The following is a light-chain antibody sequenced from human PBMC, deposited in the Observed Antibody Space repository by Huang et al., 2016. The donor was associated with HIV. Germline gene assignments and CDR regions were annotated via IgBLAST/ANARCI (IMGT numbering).Light chain of an antibody. CDR1: RSVGNN. CDR2: GAS. V-gene: IGKV3-15*01. Sequence: IVMTQSPATLSVSPGERVTLSCRASRSVGNNLAWYQQKVGQPARLLIYGASTRATGIAARFSGSGSGTDFTLTISSLQSEDFAVYYCQQYNDWPPWYTFGQGTKLEIK. J-gene: IGKJ2*01. CDR3: QQYNDWPPWYT.